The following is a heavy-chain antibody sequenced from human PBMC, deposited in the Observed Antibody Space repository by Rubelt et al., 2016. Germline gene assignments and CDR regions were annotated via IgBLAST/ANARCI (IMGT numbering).Heavy chain of an antibody. V-gene: IGHV4-59*12. CDR2: IYNTGNT. CDR3: ARLKVYAASYYYCYMDV. J-gene: IGHJ6*03. Sequence: QVQLQQSGPGLVKPSETLSLTCSVSSGSMKNDHWSWIRQTPGQGLEWIGNIYNTGNTDYSVSLQGRLTLSLDTSKTQSSLTLRSLTAADTAVYDWARLKVYAASYYYCYMDVWGNGATVTVSS. D-gene: IGHD2-8*01. CDR1: SGSMKNDH.